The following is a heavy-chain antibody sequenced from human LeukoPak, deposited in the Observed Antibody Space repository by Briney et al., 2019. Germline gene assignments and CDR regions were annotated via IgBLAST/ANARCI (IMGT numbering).Heavy chain of an antibody. CDR2: IKQDGSEK. CDR1: GFTFSSYW. Sequence: GGSLRLSCAASGFTFSSYWMSWVRQAPGKGLEWVANIKQDGSEKYYVDSVKGQFTISRDNAKNSLYLQMNSLRAEDTAVYYCARTLLIVVVPAATANPSDYWGQGTLVTVSS. D-gene: IGHD2-2*01. CDR3: ARTLLIVVVPAATANPSDY. V-gene: IGHV3-7*01. J-gene: IGHJ4*02.